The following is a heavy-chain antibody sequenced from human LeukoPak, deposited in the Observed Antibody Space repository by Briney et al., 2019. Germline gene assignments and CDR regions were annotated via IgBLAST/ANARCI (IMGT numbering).Heavy chain of an antibody. Sequence: GASVKVSCKASGYTFTGHYLHWVRQAPGQGLEWMGWISAYNGNTNYAQKLQGRVTMTTDTSTSTAYMELKSLRSDDTAVYYCARRYCSSTSCYIGDNWFDPWGQGTLVTVSS. D-gene: IGHD2-2*02. V-gene: IGHV1-18*04. CDR2: ISAYNGNT. CDR3: ARRYCSSTSCYIGDNWFDP. J-gene: IGHJ5*02. CDR1: GYTFTGHY.